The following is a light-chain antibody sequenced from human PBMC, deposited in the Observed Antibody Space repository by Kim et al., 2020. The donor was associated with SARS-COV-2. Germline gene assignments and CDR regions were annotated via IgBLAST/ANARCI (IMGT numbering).Light chain of an antibody. CDR1: VLAQKY. Sequence: VSPGQTATITCSGDVLAQKYVRWFQQKPGQAPVVVIYKDSERPSGIPDRFSGSSSGTTVTLTISGAQVEDEADYYCYSAADNNLQFGGGTQLTVL. CDR3: YSAADNNLQ. J-gene: IGLJ3*02. CDR2: KDS. V-gene: IGLV3-27*01.